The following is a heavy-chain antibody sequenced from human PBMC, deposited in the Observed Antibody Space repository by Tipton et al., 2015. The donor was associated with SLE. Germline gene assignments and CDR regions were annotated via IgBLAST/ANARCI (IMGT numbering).Heavy chain of an antibody. J-gene: IGHJ4*02. CDR1: GGSISTYY. CDR3: AREAAAEGVGFDY. D-gene: IGHD6-13*01. Sequence: TLSLTCTVSGGSISTYYWSWIRQPPGKGLEWIGYIYYSGSTNYNPSRKSRVTISVDTPKNQLSLKQSSVTAADTAVYYCAREAAAEGVGFDYWSQGNLVTVSS. V-gene: IGHV4-59*01. CDR2: IYYSGST.